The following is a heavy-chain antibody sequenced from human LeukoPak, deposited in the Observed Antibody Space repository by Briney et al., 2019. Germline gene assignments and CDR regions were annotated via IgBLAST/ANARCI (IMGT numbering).Heavy chain of an antibody. CDR1: GGSISSDYYY. CDR3: ARRGGSGRSFDY. Sequence: SQTLSLTCTVSGGSISSDYYYWSWIRQPPGKGLEWIGYIYYSGSTNYNPSLKSRVTISVDTSKNQFSLKVSSVTAADTAVYYCARRGGSGRSFDYWGQGTLVTVSS. CDR2: IYYSGST. J-gene: IGHJ4*02. V-gene: IGHV4-61*01. D-gene: IGHD3-10*01.